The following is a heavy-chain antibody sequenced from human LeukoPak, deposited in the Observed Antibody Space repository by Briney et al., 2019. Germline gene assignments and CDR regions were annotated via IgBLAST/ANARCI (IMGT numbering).Heavy chain of an antibody. CDR1: GATVSSNY. CDR3: AKKWGVGTTTLDYFDY. D-gene: IGHD1-26*01. J-gene: IGHJ4*02. Sequence: GGSLRLSCAVSGATVSSNYMSWVRQAPGKGLEWVSVIYSGGSTFYADSVKGRFTISRDNSKNTLYLQMNSLTDDDTAVYYCAKKWGVGTTTLDYFDYWGQGTLVTVSS. V-gene: IGHV3-53*01. CDR2: IYSGGST.